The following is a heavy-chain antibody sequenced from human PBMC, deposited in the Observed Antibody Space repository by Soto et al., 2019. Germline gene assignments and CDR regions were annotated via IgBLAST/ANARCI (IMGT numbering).Heavy chain of an antibody. CDR3: VKQTAPIGGYFDF. CDR1: GFIFSNFG. D-gene: IGHD3-16*01. Sequence: GGSLRLSCTASGFIFSNFGMSWVRQAPGKGLEWVSGFTSSGDTTYYVESVRGRFTISRDNSKSTLYLEMNGLRAEDTAMYYCVKQTAPIGGYFDFWGQGILVTV. J-gene: IGHJ4*02. CDR2: FTSSGDTT. V-gene: IGHV3-23*01.